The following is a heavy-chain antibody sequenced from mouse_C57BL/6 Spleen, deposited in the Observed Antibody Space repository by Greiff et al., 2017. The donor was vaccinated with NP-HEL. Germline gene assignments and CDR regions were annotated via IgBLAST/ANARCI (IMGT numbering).Heavy chain of an antibody. D-gene: IGHD1-1*01. J-gene: IGHJ3*01. CDR2: ILPGSGST. V-gene: IGHV1-9*01. CDR3: ARKNYGSSYGFAY. CDR1: GYTFTGYW. Sequence: QVQLQQSGAELMKPGASVKLSCKVTGYTFTGYWLEWVKQRLGHGLEWIGEILPGSGSTNYNEKVKGKATFTADTSSNTAYMQLSSLTTEDSAIYYCARKNYGSSYGFAYWGQGTLVTVSA.